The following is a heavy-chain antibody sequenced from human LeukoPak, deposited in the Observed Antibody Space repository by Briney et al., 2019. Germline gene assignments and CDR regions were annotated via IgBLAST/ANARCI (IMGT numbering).Heavy chain of an antibody. CDR3: ARGGDPHYGMDV. D-gene: IGHD2-21*01. CDR1: GGSISSYY. Sequence: PSETLSLTCTVSGGSISSYYWSWIRQPPGKGLEWIGNIYYSGSTNYNPSLRSRVTISVDTSKNQCSLKLSSVSAADTAVYYCARGGDPHYGMDVWGQGTTVTVSS. J-gene: IGHJ6*02. CDR2: IYYSGST. V-gene: IGHV4-59*01.